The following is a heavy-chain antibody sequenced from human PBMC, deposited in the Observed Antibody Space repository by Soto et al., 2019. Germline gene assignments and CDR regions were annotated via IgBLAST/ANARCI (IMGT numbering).Heavy chain of an antibody. CDR1: GDSVYSNSAA. V-gene: IGHV6-1*01. J-gene: IGHJ6*02. D-gene: IGHD3-3*01. CDR3: ARDRDDLGDYYYYGMDV. CDR2: TYYRSKWYN. Sequence: SQTLSLTCALSGDSVYSNSAAWNWIRQSPSRGLEWLGRTYYRSKWYNDYAVSVKSRITINPDTSKNQFSLQLNSVTPEDTAVYYCARDRDDLGDYYYYGMDVWGQGTTVTVSS.